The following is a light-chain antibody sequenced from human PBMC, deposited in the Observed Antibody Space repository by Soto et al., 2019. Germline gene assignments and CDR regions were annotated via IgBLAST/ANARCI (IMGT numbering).Light chain of an antibody. Sequence: DIQMTQSPSTLSASVGDRVTITCRASQSISSWLAWYQQKPGKAPKVLIYKASSLESGVPSRFSGSGSGTELTLTISSLQPDDFATYHCQQYYTYPVTFGQGTKVDI. V-gene: IGKV1-5*03. CDR3: QQYYTYPVT. J-gene: IGKJ1*01. CDR2: KAS. CDR1: QSISSW.